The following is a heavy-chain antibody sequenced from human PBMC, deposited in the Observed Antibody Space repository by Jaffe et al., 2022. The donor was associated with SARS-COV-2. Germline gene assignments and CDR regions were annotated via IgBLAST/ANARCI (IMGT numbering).Heavy chain of an antibody. CDR1: GFTFSSYA. Sequence: QVQLVESGGGVVQPGRSLRLSCAASGFTFSSYAMHWVRQAPGKGLEWVAVISYDGSNKYYADSVKGRFTISRDNSKNTLYLQMNSLRAEDTAVYYCARDNNTVTTFYFDYWGQGTLVTVSS. V-gene: IGHV3-30-3*01. J-gene: IGHJ4*02. CDR2: ISYDGSNK. CDR3: ARDNNTVTTFYFDY. D-gene: IGHD4-17*01.